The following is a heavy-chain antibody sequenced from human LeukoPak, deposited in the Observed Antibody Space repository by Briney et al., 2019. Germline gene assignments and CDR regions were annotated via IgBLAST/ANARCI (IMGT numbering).Heavy chain of an antibody. V-gene: IGHV4-59*12. CDR1: GGSISSYY. Sequence: SETLSLTCTVSGGSISSYYWSWIRQPPGKGLEWIGYIYYSGSTNYNPSLQSRVTISLDTSNNQFSLKLSSVTAADTALYYCARDPGHGGQIDSWGQGTLVTVSS. CDR3: ARDPGHGGQIDS. D-gene: IGHD4-23*01. CDR2: IYYSGST. J-gene: IGHJ4*02.